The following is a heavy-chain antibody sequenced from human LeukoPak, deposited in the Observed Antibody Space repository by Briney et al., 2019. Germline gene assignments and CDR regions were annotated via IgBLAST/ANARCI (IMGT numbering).Heavy chain of an antibody. CDR3: SREHHNAFDI. CDR2: ISAYNGNT. CDR1: RYTFTNYA. V-gene: IGHV1-18*01. Sequence: ASVKVSCKASRYTFTNYAFTWVRQAPGQGLEWMGWISAYNGNTNYAQHLQGRVTMTNDTSNSTAYMELRSLRSDDTAVYYCSREHHNAFDIWGEGTMVTVSS. J-gene: IGHJ3*02.